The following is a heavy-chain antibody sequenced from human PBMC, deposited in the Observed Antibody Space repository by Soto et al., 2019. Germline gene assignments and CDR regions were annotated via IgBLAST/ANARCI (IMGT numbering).Heavy chain of an antibody. D-gene: IGHD3-10*01. J-gene: IGHJ5*01. V-gene: IGHV2-5*02. CDR1: GFSLSTIGGA. CDR3: APSFRGLGSYTGDRFDS. Sequence: QITLKESGPTLVKPTQTLTLTCSFSGFSLSTIGGAVGWIRQPPGKALEFLALVFWDDDKRYNPSLKSRLTITQDTSKNQVVLTMTHMDPVDTASYYRAPSFRGLGSYTGDRFDSWGQGTLVIVSS. CDR2: VFWDDDK.